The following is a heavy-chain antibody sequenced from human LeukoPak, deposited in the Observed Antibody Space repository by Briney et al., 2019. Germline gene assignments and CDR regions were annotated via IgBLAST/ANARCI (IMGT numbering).Heavy chain of an antibody. D-gene: IGHD3-16*01. CDR3: ARGGRPNY. CDR2: INHSGST. Sequence: SETLSLTCTVSGGSISSSSYYWGWICQPPGKGLEWIGEINHSGSTNYNPSLKSRVTISVDTSNNQFSLKLSSVTAADTAVYYCARGGRPNYWGQGTLVTVSS. V-gene: IGHV4-39*07. CDR1: GGSISSSSYY. J-gene: IGHJ4*02.